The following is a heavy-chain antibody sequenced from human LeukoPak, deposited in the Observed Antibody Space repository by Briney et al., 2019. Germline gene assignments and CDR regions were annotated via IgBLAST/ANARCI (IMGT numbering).Heavy chain of an antibody. CDR1: GFTFSSYE. Sequence: SGGSLRLSCAASGFTFSSYEMNWVRQAPGKGLEWVSYISSSGSTIYYADSVKGRFTISRDNAKNSLYLQMNSLRAEDTAVYYCARDCSGRYCSSTTGYWGQGTLVTVSS. D-gene: IGHD2-2*01. J-gene: IGHJ4*02. CDR2: ISSSGSTI. V-gene: IGHV3-48*03. CDR3: ARDCSGRYCSSTTGY.